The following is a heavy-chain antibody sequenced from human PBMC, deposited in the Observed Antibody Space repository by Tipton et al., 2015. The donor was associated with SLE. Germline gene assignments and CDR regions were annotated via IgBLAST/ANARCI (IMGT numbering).Heavy chain of an antibody. J-gene: IGHJ3*02. D-gene: IGHD3-22*01. CDR1: GGSISSHY. CDR3: AREGDSSGYRRDAFDI. Sequence: TLSLTCTVSGGSISSHYWSWIRLPPGKGLEWIGYSYYSGSTNYNPSLKSRVTISVDTSKYQFSLKLSSVTAADTAVYYCAREGDSSGYRRDAFDIWRQGTIVPVSS. CDR2: SYYSGST. V-gene: IGHV4-59*11.